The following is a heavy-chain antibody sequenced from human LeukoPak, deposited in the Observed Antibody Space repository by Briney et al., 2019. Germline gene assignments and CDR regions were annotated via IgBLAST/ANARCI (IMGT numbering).Heavy chain of an antibody. V-gene: IGHV4-59*01. J-gene: IGHJ2*01. CDR2: IYYSGST. CDR1: GGSISSYY. D-gene: IGHD3-3*01. CDR3: ARGGYDFWSGYYSYWYFDL. Sequence: SETLSLTCTVSGGSISSYYWSWIRQPPGKGLEWIGYIYYSGSTNYNPSLKSRVTISVDTSKNQFSLKLSSVTAAVTAVYYCARGGYDFWSGYYSYWYFDLWGRGTLVTVS.